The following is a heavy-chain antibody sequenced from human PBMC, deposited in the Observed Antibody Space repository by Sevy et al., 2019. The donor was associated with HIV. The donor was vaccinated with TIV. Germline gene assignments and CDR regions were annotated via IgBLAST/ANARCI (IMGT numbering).Heavy chain of an antibody. D-gene: IGHD2-8*01. CDR2: IKQDESEQ. J-gene: IGHJ4*02. Sequence: GGSLRLSCAVSGFTFGSYWMTWVRQAPGKGLEWVANIKQDESEQYYEDFVKGRFTISRDNARNSLYLQMNNLTTEDTAVYYCARDVFHGYFDYWGQGTLVTVSS. CDR1: GFTFGSYW. CDR3: ARDVFHGYFDY. V-gene: IGHV3-7*01.